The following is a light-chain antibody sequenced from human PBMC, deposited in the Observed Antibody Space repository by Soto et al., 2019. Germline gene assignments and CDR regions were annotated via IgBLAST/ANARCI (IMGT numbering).Light chain of an antibody. J-gene: IGKJ2*01. V-gene: IGKV1-39*01. CDR1: QSIGNF. CDR3: QQSYNTPYT. CDR2: AAS. Sequence: DIQMTQSPSSLSASVGDRVTITCRASQSIGNFLSWYQQKPGKAPKLLISAASSLQSGVLSSFRGSGSGTDFTLTISSLQPEDFATYYCQQSYNTPYTFGQGTKLEIK.